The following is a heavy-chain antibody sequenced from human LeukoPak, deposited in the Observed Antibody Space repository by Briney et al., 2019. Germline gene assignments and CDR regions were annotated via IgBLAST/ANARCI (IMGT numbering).Heavy chain of an antibody. J-gene: IGHJ4*02. CDR2: ISGSGGST. CDR1: GFTFSSYA. V-gene: IGHV3-23*01. Sequence: GGSLRLSCGASGFTFSSYAMSWVRQAPGKGLEWVSAISGSGGSTYYADSVKGRFTISRDNSKNTLYLQMNSLRAEDTAVYYCAKGRGSYYERYFDYWGQGTLVTVSS. D-gene: IGHD1-26*01. CDR3: AKGRGSYYERYFDY.